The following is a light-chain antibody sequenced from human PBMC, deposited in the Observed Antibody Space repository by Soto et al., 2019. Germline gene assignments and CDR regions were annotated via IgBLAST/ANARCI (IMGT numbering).Light chain of an antibody. CDR1: SNDVGRYNL. J-gene: IGLJ1*01. CDR3: YSYAGSNTFV. CDR2: EGS. V-gene: IGLV2-23*03. Sequence: QSVLTQLASVSGSPGQSITISCTGTSNDVGRYNLVSWYQQNPGKAPKLMIFEGSKRPSGVSDRFSGSKSGNTASLTISGLQAEDEADYYCYSYAGSNTFVFGTGTKLTVL.